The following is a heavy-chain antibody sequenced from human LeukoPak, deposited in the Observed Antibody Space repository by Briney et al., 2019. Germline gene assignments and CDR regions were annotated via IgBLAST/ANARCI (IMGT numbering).Heavy chain of an antibody. D-gene: IGHD2-21*02. J-gene: IGHJ4*02. CDR2: IWYDGSNK. CDR1: GFTFSSYG. V-gene: IGHV3-33*01. CDR3: ARNSGSDYSLLFDY. Sequence: PGRSLRLSCAASGFTFSSYGMHWVRQAPGKGLEWVAVIWYDGSNKYYADSVKGRFTISRDNSNDTLYLEMNSLRAEDTAVYYCARNSGSDYSLLFDYWGQGTLVTVSS.